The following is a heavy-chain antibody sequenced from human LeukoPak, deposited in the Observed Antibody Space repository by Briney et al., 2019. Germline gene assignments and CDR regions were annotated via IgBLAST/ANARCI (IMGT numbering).Heavy chain of an antibody. CDR3: ARGGIAARLGAYYFDY. CDR2: INAGNGNT. Sequence: ASVKVSCKASGYTFTSYAMHWVRQAPGQRLEWMGWINAGNGNTKYSQKFQGRVTITRDTSASTAYMELSSLRSEDTAVYYCARGGIAARLGAYYFDYWAREPWSPSPQ. CDR1: GYTFTSYA. J-gene: IGHJ4*02. D-gene: IGHD6-6*01. V-gene: IGHV1-3*01.